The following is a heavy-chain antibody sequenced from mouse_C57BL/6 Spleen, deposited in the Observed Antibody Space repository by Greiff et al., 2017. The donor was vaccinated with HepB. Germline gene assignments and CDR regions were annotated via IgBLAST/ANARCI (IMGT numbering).Heavy chain of an antibody. V-gene: IGHV1-7*01. CDR2: INPSSGYT. J-gene: IGHJ2*01. D-gene: IGHD1-1*01. CDR1: GYTFTSYW. CDR3: ARSFITTVVGDY. Sequence: QVHVKQSGAELAKPGASVKLSCKASGYTFTSYWMHWVKQRPGQGLEWIGYINPSSGYTKYNQKFKDKATLTADKSSSTAYMQRSSLTYEDSAVYYCARSFITTVVGDYWGQGTTLTVSS.